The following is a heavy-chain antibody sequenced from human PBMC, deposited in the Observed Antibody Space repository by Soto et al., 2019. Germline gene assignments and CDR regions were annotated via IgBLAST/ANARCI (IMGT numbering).Heavy chain of an antibody. CDR1: GYTFTHYA. J-gene: IGHJ4*02. V-gene: IGHV1-18*01. CDR2: ISPYNGDT. CDR3: AREAGSGSYYPFDY. Sequence: QLHLVQSGAEVQKPGASVRVSCKASGYTFTHYAISWMRQTPGQGLEWMGWISPYNGDTKYSQKFQGRVTMTTDTPTTTAYMELRSLRSDDTAVYYCAREAGSGSYYPFDYWGQGTLVTVSS. D-gene: IGHD3-10*01.